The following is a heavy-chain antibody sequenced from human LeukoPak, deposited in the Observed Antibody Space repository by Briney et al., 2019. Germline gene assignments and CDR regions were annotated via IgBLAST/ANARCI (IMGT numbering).Heavy chain of an antibody. CDR2: ISHTGST. V-gene: IGHV4-30-2*01. CDR1: GGSVSSGGFS. D-gene: IGHD2-15*01. CDR3: ARANPCSGGSCYPNWFDP. Sequence: PSETLSLTCAVSGGSVSSGGFSWRWIRQPPGKGLECIGSISHTGSTYYNPSLKSRVTISVDKSKNQFSLKLSSVTAADTAVYYCARANPCSGGSCYPNWFDPWGQGTLVTVSS. J-gene: IGHJ5*02.